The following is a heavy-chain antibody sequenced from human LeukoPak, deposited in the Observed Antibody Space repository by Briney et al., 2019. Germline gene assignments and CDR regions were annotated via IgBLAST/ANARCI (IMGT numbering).Heavy chain of an antibody. CDR2: INHSGST. V-gene: IGHV4-34*01. CDR1: GGSFSGYY. Sequence: SETLSLTCAVYGGSFSGYYWSWIRQPPGKGLEWIGEINHSGSTNYNPSLKSRVTISVDTSKNQFSLKLSSVTAADTAVYYCARVRELPGYYYYYGMDVWGQGTTVTVSS. J-gene: IGHJ6*02. D-gene: IGHD1-26*01. CDR3: ARVRELPGYYYYYGMDV.